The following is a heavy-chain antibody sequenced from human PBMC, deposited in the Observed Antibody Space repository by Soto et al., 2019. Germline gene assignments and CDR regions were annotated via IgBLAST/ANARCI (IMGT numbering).Heavy chain of an antibody. D-gene: IGHD3-3*01. CDR3: ARDSSLFGVATAPHTLYYYYGMDV. Sequence: SETLSLTCTVSGGSISSGDYYWSWIRQPPGKGLEWIGYIYYSGSTYYNPSLKSRVTISVDTSKNQFSLKLSSVTAADTAVYYCARDSSLFGVATAPHTLYYYYGMDVWGQGTTVTVSS. CDR1: GGSISSGDYY. J-gene: IGHJ6*02. CDR2: IYYSGST. V-gene: IGHV4-30-4*01.